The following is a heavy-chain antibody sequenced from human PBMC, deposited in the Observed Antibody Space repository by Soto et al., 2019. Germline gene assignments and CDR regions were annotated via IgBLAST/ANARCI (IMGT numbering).Heavy chain of an antibody. J-gene: IGHJ4*02. V-gene: IGHV4-31*03. CDR2: IYYSGST. CDR3: ARELRFRGLRSQYYFDY. Sequence: SETLSLTCTVSGGSISSGGYYWSWIRQHPGKGLEWIGYIYYSGSTYYNPSLKSRVTISVDTSKDQFSLKLSSVTAADTAVYYCARELRFRGLRSQYYFDYWGQGTLVTVSS. D-gene: IGHD5-12*01. CDR1: GGSISSGGYY.